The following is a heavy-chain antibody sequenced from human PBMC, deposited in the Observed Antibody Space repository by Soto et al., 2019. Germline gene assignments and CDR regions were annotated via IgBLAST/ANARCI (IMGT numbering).Heavy chain of an antibody. CDR3: AKEIAAAGDYDYYYMDV. V-gene: IGHV3-23*01. Sequence: EVQLLESGGGLVQPGGSLRLSCAASGFTFSSYAMSWVRQAPGKGLEWVSAISGSGGSTYYADSVKGRFTISRDNSKNTLYLQINSLRAEDTAVYYCAKEIAAAGDYDYYYMDVWGKGTTVTVSS. CDR2: ISGSGGST. J-gene: IGHJ6*03. CDR1: GFTFSSYA. D-gene: IGHD6-13*01.